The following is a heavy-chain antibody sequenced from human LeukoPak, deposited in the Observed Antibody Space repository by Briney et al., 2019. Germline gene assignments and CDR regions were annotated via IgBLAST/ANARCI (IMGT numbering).Heavy chain of an antibody. Sequence: ASVKVSCKASGYTFSSYHIHWVRQAPGQGLEWMGKINPSFNPGVDVTSYAQKFQGRVTMTRDTSTNTVYMELSSLRSEDTAVYYCARAWESIAGYYFDYWGQGTLVTVSS. CDR3: ARAWESIAGYYFDY. J-gene: IGHJ4*02. V-gene: IGHV1-46*01. CDR1: GYTFSSYH. CDR2: INPSFNPGVDVT. D-gene: IGHD1-26*01.